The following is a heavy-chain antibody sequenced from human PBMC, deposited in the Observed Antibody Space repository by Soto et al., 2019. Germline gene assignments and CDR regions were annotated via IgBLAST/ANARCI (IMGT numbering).Heavy chain of an antibody. J-gene: IGHJ4*02. CDR3: AGAAAEGRGAL. D-gene: IGHD6-13*01. Sequence: QVQLVESGGGVVQPGTSLRLSCAASGFTISTHGMHWVRQAPGKGLEWVAVIWFDGRNKYYADSVRGRFTITRDTSKNTLYLRVNSLGVEYTAVNYCAGAAAEGRGALWGQGSLVTVSS. V-gene: IGHV3-33*01. CDR2: IWFDGRNK. CDR1: GFTISTHG.